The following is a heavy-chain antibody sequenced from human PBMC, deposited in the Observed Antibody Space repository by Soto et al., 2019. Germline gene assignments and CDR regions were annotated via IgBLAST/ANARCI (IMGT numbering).Heavy chain of an antibody. D-gene: IGHD3-22*01. Sequence: SVKVSCKASGGTFSSYAISWVRQAPGQGLEWMGGIIPIFGTANYAQKFQGRVTITADESTSTAYMELSSLRSEDAAVYYCAKTYYYDSSAEFGIWGQGTMVTVSS. CDR3: AKTYYYDSSAEFGI. J-gene: IGHJ3*02. CDR1: GGTFSSYA. CDR2: IIPIFGTA. V-gene: IGHV1-69*13.